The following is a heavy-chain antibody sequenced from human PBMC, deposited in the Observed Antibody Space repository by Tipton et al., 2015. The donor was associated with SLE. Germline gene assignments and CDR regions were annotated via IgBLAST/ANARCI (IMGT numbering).Heavy chain of an antibody. CDR1: GFTFDDYA. CDR2: ITSSNTYI. Sequence: SLRLSCAASGFTFDDYAMNWVRQAPGKGLEWVSSITSSNTYIHYANSVKGRFTVSRDNAKSSLYLQMNNLRGEDTAVYFCVREDATGWYYFDYWGQGTLVTVSS. J-gene: IGHJ4*02. V-gene: IGHV3-21*03. D-gene: IGHD2-15*01. CDR3: VREDATGWYYFDY.